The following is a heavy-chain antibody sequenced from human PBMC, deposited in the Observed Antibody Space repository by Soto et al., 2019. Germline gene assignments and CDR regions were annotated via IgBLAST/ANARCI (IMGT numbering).Heavy chain of an antibody. D-gene: IGHD6-13*01. J-gene: IGHJ3*02. Sequence: PGESLKISCKGSGYSFTSYWIGWVRQMPGKGLEWMGIIYPGDSDTRYSPSFQGQVTISADKSISTAYLQWSSLKASDTAMYYCARLGLYSSPLDAFDIWGQGTMVTVSS. V-gene: IGHV5-51*01. CDR1: GYSFTSYW. CDR2: IYPGDSDT. CDR3: ARLGLYSSPLDAFDI.